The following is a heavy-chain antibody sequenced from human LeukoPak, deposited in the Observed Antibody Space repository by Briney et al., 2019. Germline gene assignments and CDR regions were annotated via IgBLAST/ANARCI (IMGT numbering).Heavy chain of an antibody. CDR3: AKVNTSVVTAPDAFDI. V-gene: IGHV3-30*18. Sequence: GGSLRLSCEASGFTFTSHGMHWVRQAPGKGLEWVAAVSFDGGSQYYADSVKGRFTISRDHSKNTVYLQMNSLRAEDTAVYYCAKVNTSVVTAPDAFDIWGQGTMVTVSS. CDR2: VSFDGGSQ. CDR1: GFTFTSHG. J-gene: IGHJ3*02. D-gene: IGHD2-21*02.